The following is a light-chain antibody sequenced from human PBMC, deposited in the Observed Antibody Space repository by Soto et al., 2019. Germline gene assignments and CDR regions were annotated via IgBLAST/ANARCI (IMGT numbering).Light chain of an antibody. Sequence: EIVLTQSPGTLSLSPGERATLSCRASQSVSSSYLAWYQQKPGQAPRLLIYGASNRATGIPDRFGGSGSGADFTLTISRLEPEDFAVYYCQQYGSSPTFGQGTKVDI. CDR1: QSVSSSY. J-gene: IGKJ1*01. CDR2: GAS. V-gene: IGKV3-20*01. CDR3: QQYGSSPT.